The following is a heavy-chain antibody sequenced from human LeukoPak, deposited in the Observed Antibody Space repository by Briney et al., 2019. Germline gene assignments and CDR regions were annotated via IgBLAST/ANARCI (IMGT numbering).Heavy chain of an antibody. J-gene: IGHJ4*02. CDR1: ACSVSSGSYY. CDR2: IYYSGST. Sequence: SETLSLTCTVSACSVSSGSYYWSWIRQPPGKGLEWIGYIYYSGSTNYNPSLKSRVTISVDTSKNQFSLKLSSVTAADTAVYYCARRRRVGATTFDYWGQGTLVTVSS. D-gene: IGHD1-26*01. CDR3: ARRRRVGATTFDY. V-gene: IGHV4-61*01.